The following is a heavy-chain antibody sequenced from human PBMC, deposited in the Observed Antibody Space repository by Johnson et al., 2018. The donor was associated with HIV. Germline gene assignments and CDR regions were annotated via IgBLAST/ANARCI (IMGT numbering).Heavy chain of an antibody. CDR1: GFSFSTYA. Sequence: VPLVEPGGGVVQPGRSLRLSCAASGFSFSTYAMHWVRQAPGKGLEWVANINQDGSEEYYVDSVKGRFTISIDNAKNSLYLQLNSLTAADTAVYYCARERGPWKHLWLRDAFDIWGQGTMVTVSS. D-gene: IGHD5-18*01. CDR2: INQDGSEE. CDR3: ARERGPWKHLWLRDAFDI. V-gene: IGHV3-7*01. J-gene: IGHJ3*02.